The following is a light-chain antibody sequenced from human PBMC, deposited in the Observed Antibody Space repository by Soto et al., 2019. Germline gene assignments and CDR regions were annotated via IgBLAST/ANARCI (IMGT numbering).Light chain of an antibody. CDR1: SSDVGGYNY. Sequence: QYTLARPPSASGSPGQSVAISCTGTSSDVGGYNYVSWYQQHPGKAPKLMIYEVNKRPSGVPDRFSGSKSGNTASLTVSGLQAEDEADYYCSSYAGSSNVFGTGTKVTVL. CDR3: SSYAGSSNV. V-gene: IGLV2-8*01. J-gene: IGLJ1*01. CDR2: EVN.